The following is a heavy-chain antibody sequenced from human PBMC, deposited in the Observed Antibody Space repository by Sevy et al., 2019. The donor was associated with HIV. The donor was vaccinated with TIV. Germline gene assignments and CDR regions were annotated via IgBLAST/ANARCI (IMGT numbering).Heavy chain of an antibody. V-gene: IGHV3-30*01. CDR1: XFXXXXXA. J-gene: IGHJ4*02. CDR2: IXXXGRNX. CDR3: ARXRXXVXVTXXXY. Sequence: GGSLRLSXXASXFXXXXXAMHWVRXXXGKXXXXVAVIXXXGRNXXYADSVKGRFTISRDNSKNTLYLQMNSLRAEDTAVYYCARXRXXVXVTXXXYWGQXTLVTVSS.